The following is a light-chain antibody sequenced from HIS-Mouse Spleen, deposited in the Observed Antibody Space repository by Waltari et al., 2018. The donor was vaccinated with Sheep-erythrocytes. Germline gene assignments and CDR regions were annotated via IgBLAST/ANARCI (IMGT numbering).Light chain of an antibody. CDR2: DVS. V-gene: IGLV2-11*01. J-gene: IGLJ1*01. CDR3: CSYAGSYNHV. Sequence: QSALTQPRSVSGSPGQSVTISCTGTSSDVGGYNYVSWYQQHPGKAPKLMIYDVSKRPSGGPVRVSGSKSGNTASLTISGLQAEDEADYYCCSYAGSYNHVFATGTKVTVL. CDR1: SSDVGGYNY.